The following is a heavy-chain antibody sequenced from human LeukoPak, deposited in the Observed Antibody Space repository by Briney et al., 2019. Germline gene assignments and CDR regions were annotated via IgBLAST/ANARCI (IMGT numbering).Heavy chain of an antibody. CDR2: IIPIVGIA. CDR3: ARDLWQQLPAS. D-gene: IGHD6-13*01. V-gene: IGHV1-69*17. CDR1: GGTFSSYT. J-gene: IGHJ5*02. Sequence: SSVTVSCKASGGTFSSYTISWVRQAPGEGLEWMGGIIPIVGIANYAQKLQGRVTITADKSTSTAYMELSSLRSEDTAVSYCARDLWQQLPASWGQGTLVTVSP.